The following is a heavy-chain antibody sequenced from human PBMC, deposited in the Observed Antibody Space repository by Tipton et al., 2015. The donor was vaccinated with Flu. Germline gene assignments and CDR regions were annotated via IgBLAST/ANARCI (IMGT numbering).Heavy chain of an antibody. J-gene: IGHJ4*02. D-gene: IGHD5-18*01. Sequence: SLRLSCAASGFTFSSYSMNWVRQAPGKGLEWVSSISSSSSYIYYADSVKGRFTISRDNAKNSLYLQMNSLRAEDTAVYYCARVRGREVYSYGYGDYWGQGTLVTVPS. CDR1: GFTFSSYS. V-gene: IGHV3-21*01. CDR2: ISSSSSYI. CDR3: ARVRGREVYSYGYGDY.